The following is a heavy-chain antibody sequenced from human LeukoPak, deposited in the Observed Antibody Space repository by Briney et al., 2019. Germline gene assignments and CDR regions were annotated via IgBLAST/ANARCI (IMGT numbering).Heavy chain of an antibody. J-gene: IGHJ4*02. D-gene: IGHD3-10*01. Sequence: GRSLRLSCAASGFTFSSYGMHWVRQAPGKGLEWVAVISYDGSNKYYADSVKGRFTISRDNSKNTLYLQMNSLRAEDTAVYYCARDPVYGSGSYYTYWGQGTLVPVSS. V-gene: IGHV3-30*03. CDR3: ARDPVYGSGSYYTY. CDR2: ISYDGSNK. CDR1: GFTFSSYG.